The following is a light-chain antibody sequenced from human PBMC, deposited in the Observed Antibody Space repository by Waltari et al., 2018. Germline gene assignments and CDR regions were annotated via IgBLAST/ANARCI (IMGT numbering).Light chain of an antibody. CDR2: AAS. V-gene: IGKV1-39*01. CDR1: QSISSY. J-gene: IGKJ1*01. Sequence: DIQMTQSPSSLSASVGDRVTITCRASQSISSYFNWYQQKPGKAPKLLIYAASSLQSGVPSRFSGSGSGTDFTLTIRSLQPEDFATYYCQQSYRTPQTFGQGTKVEIK. CDR3: QQSYRTPQT.